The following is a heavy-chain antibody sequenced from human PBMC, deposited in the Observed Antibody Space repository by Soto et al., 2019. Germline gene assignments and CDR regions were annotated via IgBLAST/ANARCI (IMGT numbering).Heavy chain of an antibody. CDR2: ISYDGSNK. D-gene: IGHD6-19*01. Sequence: GRSLRLSXADPGFTFNTYGMHWVRQPPGKGLEWVAVISYDGSNKYYADSVKGRFTISRDNSKNTLYLQMNSLRAEDTAVYYCASQRSGPDYWGQGTLVTVSS. CDR1: GFTFNTYG. V-gene: IGHV3-30*03. J-gene: IGHJ4*02. CDR3: ASQRSGPDY.